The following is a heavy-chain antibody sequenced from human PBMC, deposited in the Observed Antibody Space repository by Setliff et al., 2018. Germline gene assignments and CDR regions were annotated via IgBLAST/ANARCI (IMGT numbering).Heavy chain of an antibody. CDR1: GYTFTSYD. CDR3: ARGLLGYSYGYYAFDI. CDR2: MNPNSGNT. J-gene: IGHJ3*02. V-gene: IGHV1-8*02. Sequence: GASVKVSCKASGYTFTSYDINWVRQATGQGLEWMGWMNPNSGNTGYAQKFQGRVTMTRNTSISTAYMELSSLRSEDTAVYYCARGLLGYSYGYYAFDIWGQGTMVTVS. D-gene: IGHD5-18*01.